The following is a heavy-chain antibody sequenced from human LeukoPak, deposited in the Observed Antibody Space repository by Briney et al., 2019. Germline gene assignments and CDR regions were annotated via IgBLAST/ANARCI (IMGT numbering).Heavy chain of an antibody. CDR1: RASMSSFF. Sequence: PSETLSLTCTVSRASMSSFFWSWIRQPPGKGLEWFGHIHYSGTTKYNPSLTSRITLSMDTSKSQVSLRLTSVTAADTAMYYCAASGNSWWEGFFHDWGQGTLVSVSS. V-gene: IGHV4-59*03. J-gene: IGHJ1*01. CDR3: AASGNSWWEGFFHD. D-gene: IGHD2-8*02. CDR2: IHYSGTT.